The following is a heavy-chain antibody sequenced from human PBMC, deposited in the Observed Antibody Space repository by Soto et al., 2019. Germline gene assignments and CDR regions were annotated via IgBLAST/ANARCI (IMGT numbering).Heavy chain of an antibody. Sequence: DVQLLESGGHLVQPGGSLRLSCADSGFTFSSYAMSWVRQAPGKGLEWVSSVSAGGDMTYYSDSVKGRFTISRDNSNNALFLQMNSLRIEDTALYYCARGDRGGSGSPASYYYSGLDVWGQGTTVTVS. CDR1: GFTFSSYA. V-gene: IGHV3-23*01. CDR2: VSAGGDMT. D-gene: IGHD3-10*01. CDR3: ARGDRGGSGSPASYYYSGLDV. J-gene: IGHJ6*02.